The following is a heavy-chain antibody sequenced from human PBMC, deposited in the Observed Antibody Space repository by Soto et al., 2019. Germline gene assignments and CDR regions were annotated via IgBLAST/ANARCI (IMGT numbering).Heavy chain of an antibody. V-gene: IGHV4-34*01. CDR2: INHSGST. CDR1: GGCCSGYY. CDR3: ARGDRYYYYGMDV. J-gene: IGHJ6*02. Sequence: PSEALSRTCVVYGGCCSGYYRSWIRQPPGKGLEWIGEINHSGSTNYNPSLKSRVTISVDTSKNQFSLKLSSVTAADTAVYYCARGDRYYYYGMDVWRQGTTVIVT.